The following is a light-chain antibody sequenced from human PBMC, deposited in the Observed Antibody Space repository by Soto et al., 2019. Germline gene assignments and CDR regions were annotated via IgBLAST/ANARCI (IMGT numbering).Light chain of an antibody. Sequence: QSVLTQPPSVSAAPGQKVTISCSGSSSNIGNNYVSWYQQLPGTAPKLLIYDNNTRPSGLPDRFSDSTSGTSATLAITGLQTADEVDYYCRTWDSSLSAYVFGTGTKVTVL. J-gene: IGLJ1*01. CDR3: RTWDSSLSAYV. CDR1: SSNIGNNY. V-gene: IGLV1-51*01. CDR2: DNN.